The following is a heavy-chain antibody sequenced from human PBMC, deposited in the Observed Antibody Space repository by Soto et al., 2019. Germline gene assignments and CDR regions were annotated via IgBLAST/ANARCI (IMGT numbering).Heavy chain of an antibody. CDR2: ISSNGGST. Sequence: PGGSLRLSCAASGFTFSSYSMNWVRQAPGKGLEYVSAISSNGGSTYYADSVKGRFTISRDNSKNTLYLQMSSLRTEDTAVYYCVKGPIAAAGPDFDYWGQGTLVTVSS. V-gene: IGHV3-64D*08. D-gene: IGHD6-13*01. CDR1: GFTFSSYS. J-gene: IGHJ4*02. CDR3: VKGPIAAAGPDFDY.